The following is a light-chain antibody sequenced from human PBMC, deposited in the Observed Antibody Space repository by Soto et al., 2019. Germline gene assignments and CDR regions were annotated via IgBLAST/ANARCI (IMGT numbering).Light chain of an antibody. J-gene: IGKJ4*01. CDR2: GAA. CDR3: QPYDSSHLT. CDR1: QSVSSSY. V-gene: IGKV3-20*01. Sequence: EIVLTQSPGTLSLSPGERATLSCRASQSVSSSYLAWYQQKPGQAPRLLIYGAASRATGIQDRFSGSGSGTDFTLTISRLEPEDFAVYYCQPYDSSHLTFGGGTKVEIK.